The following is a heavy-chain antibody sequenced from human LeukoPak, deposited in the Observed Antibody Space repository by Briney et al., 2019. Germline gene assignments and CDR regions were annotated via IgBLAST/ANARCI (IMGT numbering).Heavy chain of an antibody. CDR1: GDSISSYY. CDR2: VSYSGSP. D-gene: IGHD5-18*01. J-gene: IGHJ4*02. Sequence: KASETLSLTCTVSGDSISSYYWSWIRQPPGKGLEWVGYVSYSGSPNYNPSLKSRVTISVDTSKNQFSLKLSSVTAADTAVYYCARDLSYSYGYAYYFDYWGQGTLVTVSS. CDR3: ARDLSYSYGYAYYFDY. V-gene: IGHV4-59*12.